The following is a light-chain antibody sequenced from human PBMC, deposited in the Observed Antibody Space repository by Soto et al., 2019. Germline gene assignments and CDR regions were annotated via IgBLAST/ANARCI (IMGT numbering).Light chain of an antibody. CDR1: SSDVGGYNY. CDR2: DVF. V-gene: IGLV2-14*03. J-gene: IGLJ1*01. Sequence: QSALTQDASVSVSPGQSITISCTGTSSDVGGYNYVSWYQQHPGKAPKLMIYDVFTRPSGVSNRFSGSKSGNTASLTISALQAEAEADYSCPSGTSPSTYVLGRGTKVTAL. CDR3: PSGTSPSTYV.